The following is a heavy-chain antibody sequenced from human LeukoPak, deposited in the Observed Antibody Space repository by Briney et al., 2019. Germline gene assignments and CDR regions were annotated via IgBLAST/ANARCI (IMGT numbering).Heavy chain of an antibody. D-gene: IGHD2-2*01. V-gene: IGHV3-7*01. Sequence: GGSLRLSCAASGFTFSSYWMSWVRQAPGKGLEWVANINKNGSEKYYVDSVKGRFTISRDNAKNSLYLQMNSLRAEDTAVYYCARERSDIVVVPAFYMDVWGKGTTVTVSS. CDR2: INKNGSEK. CDR1: GFTFSSYW. J-gene: IGHJ6*03. CDR3: ARERSDIVVVPAFYMDV.